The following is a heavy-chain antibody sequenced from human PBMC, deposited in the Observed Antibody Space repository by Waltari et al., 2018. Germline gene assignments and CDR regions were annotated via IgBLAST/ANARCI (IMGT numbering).Heavy chain of an antibody. CDR3: AIFRPSNLGELSFHSLGDY. J-gene: IGHJ4*02. D-gene: IGHD3-16*02. V-gene: IGHV1-69*13. CDR2: IIPIFGTA. CDR1: GGTFSSYA. Sequence: QVQLVQSGAEVKKPGSSVKVSCKASGGTFSSYAISWVRQAPGHGLEWMGGIIPIFGTANDEQKFQGRGTITADESTSTAYMELSSLRSEDTAVYYCAIFRPSNLGELSFHSLGDYWGQGTLVTVSS.